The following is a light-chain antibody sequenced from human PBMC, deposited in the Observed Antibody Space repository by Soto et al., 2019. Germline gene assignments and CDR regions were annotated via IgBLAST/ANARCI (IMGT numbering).Light chain of an antibody. CDR2: DVS. CDR3: SSYTSSSTRDVV. Sequence: QSALTQPASVSGSPGQSITISCTGTSSDVGGYNYVSWYQQHPGKAPKLMIYDVSNRPSGVSNRFSGSKSGNTASLTISGFQAEDEADYYCSSYTSSSTRDVVFGGGTKLTV. J-gene: IGLJ2*01. CDR1: SSDVGGYNY. V-gene: IGLV2-14*01.